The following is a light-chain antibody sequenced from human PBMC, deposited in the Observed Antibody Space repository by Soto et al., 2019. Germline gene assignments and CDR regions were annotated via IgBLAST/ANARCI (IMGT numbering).Light chain of an antibody. V-gene: IGKV3-20*01. CDR3: QQHGSLLLT. CDR1: QSVSSTY. Sequence: EIVLTQSPGTLSLSPGERATLSCRASQSVSSTYLAWYQQKPGQAPRLLIYGASSRATGIPDRFSGSGSGTAFTLTISRLEPEEFAVDYCQQHGSLLLTFGGGTKVEIK. CDR2: GAS. J-gene: IGKJ4*01.